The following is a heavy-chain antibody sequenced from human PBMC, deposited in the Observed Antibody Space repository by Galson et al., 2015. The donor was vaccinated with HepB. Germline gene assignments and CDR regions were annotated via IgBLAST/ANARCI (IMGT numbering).Heavy chain of an antibody. CDR3: ARGGGYCTSAIRHADY. Sequence: SVKVSCKASGYTFTSFAINWVRQAPGQGLEWMGWINTNTGNPTYGQGFTGRFVISLDTSVSTANLQISSLKAEDTAVYYCARGGGYCTSAIRHADYWGPGTLVTVSS. J-gene: IGHJ4*02. CDR2: INTNTGNP. D-gene: IGHD2-2*01. CDR1: GYTFTSFA. V-gene: IGHV7-4-1*02.